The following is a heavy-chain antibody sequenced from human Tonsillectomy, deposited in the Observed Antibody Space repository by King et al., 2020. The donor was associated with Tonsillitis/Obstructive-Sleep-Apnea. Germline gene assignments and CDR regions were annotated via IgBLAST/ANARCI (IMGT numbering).Heavy chain of an antibody. Sequence: QLVQSGGGLVQPGGSLRLSCAASGFTFSSYEMNWVRQAPGKGLEWVSYISSSGSTIYYADSVRGRFTISRDNAKNSLYLQMNSLRAEDTAVYYCARDLGVQLWADDYWGQGTLVTVSS. CDR2: ISSSGSTI. D-gene: IGHD5-18*01. CDR3: ARDLGVQLWADDY. V-gene: IGHV3-48*03. J-gene: IGHJ4*02. CDR1: GFTFSSYE.